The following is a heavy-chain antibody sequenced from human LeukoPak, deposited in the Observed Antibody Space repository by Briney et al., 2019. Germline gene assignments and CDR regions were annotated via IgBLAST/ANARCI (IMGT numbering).Heavy chain of an antibody. CDR1: GGSFSGYY. CDR3: ARRWYSSSWYAYFQH. D-gene: IGHD6-13*01. CDR2: INHSGST. Sequence: ETLSLTCAVYGGSFSGYYWSWIRQPPGKGLEWIGEINHSGSTNYNPSLKSRVTISVDTSKNQFSLKLSSVTAADTAVYYCARRWYSSSWYAYFQHWGQGTLVTVSS. V-gene: IGHV4-34*01. J-gene: IGHJ1*01.